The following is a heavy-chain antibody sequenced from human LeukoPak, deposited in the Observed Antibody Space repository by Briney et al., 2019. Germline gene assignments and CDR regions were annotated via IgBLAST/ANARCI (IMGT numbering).Heavy chain of an antibody. D-gene: IGHD6-19*01. CDR3: ARDPQIAVAGGWFDP. J-gene: IGHJ5*02. V-gene: IGHV1-46*02. Sequence: GASVKVSCKASGYSFNSQGMNWVRQAPGQGLEWMGIINPSGGSTSYAQKFQGRVTMTRDMSTSTVYMELSSLRSEDTAVYYCARDPQIAVAGGWFDPWGQGTLVTVSS. CDR1: GYSFNSQG. CDR2: INPSGGST.